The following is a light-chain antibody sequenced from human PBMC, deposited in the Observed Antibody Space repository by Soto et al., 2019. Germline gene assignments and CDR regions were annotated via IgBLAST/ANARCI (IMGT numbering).Light chain of an antibody. CDR1: QSISSNF. J-gene: IGKJ1*01. CDR2: GAS. V-gene: IGKV3-20*01. Sequence: EIVLIQSPATLSLSPGEGATLSCRASQSISSNFLAWYQQKRGQAPRLLIHGASNRATGIPDRFSGSGSGTDFTLTITRLEPEDFAVYYCQQYGGSPRTFGQGTKVDI. CDR3: QQYGGSPRT.